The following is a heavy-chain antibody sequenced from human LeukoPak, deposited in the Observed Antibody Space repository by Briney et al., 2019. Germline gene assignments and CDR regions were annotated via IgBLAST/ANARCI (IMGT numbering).Heavy chain of an antibody. CDR3: AKEQRGYSGYAVGSCFDP. V-gene: IGHV1-46*01. CDR2: INPSGGST. Sequence: GGSLRLSCAASGFTFTSYYMHWVRQAPGQGLEWMGIINPSGGSTSYAQKFQGRVTMTEDTSTDTAYMELTSLRSEDTAVYYCAKEQRGYSGYAVGSCFDPWGQGTLVTVSS. D-gene: IGHD5-12*01. J-gene: IGHJ5*02. CDR1: GFTFTSYY.